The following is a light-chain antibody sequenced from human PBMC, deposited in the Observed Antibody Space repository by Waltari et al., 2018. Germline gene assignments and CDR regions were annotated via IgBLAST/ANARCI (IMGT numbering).Light chain of an antibody. CDR3: QQYNSYSG. CDR1: QSISSW. V-gene: IGKV1-5*03. CDR2: KAS. J-gene: IGKJ3*01. Sequence: DIQMTQSPSTLSASVGDRVTITCRASQSISSWLAWYQLKPGKAPKLLIYKASSLESGVPSRFSGSGSGTEFTLTISSLQPDDFATYYCQQYNSYSGFGPGTKVDIK.